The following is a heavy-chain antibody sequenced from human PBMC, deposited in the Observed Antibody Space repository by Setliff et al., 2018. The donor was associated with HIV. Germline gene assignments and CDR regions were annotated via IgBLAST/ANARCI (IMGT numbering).Heavy chain of an antibody. Sequence: GGSLRLSCAASGFIFSSYAMHWVRQAPGKGLEWVAVIWYDASNQNYADSVRGRLTVSRDNSNNTLYLQMNSLTPEDTAVYHCARKGYSSGWYYLDNWGQGTLVTVSS. D-gene: IGHD6-19*01. CDR2: IWYDASNQ. V-gene: IGHV3-30*19. CDR1: GFIFSSYA. CDR3: ARKGYSSGWYYLDN. J-gene: IGHJ4*02.